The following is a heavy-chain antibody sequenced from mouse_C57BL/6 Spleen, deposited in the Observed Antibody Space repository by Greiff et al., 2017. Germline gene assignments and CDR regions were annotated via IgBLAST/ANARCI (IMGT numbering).Heavy chain of an antibody. CDR2: INPNNGGT. D-gene: IGHD1-1*01. CDR3: ARRGITTTGYFDY. CDR1: GYTFTDYN. V-gene: IGHV1-18*01. J-gene: IGHJ2*01. Sequence: VQLQQSGPELVKPGASVKIPCKASGYTFTDYNMDWVKQSHGKSLEWIGDINPNNGGTIYNQKFKGKATLTVDKSSSTAYMELRSLTSEDTAVYYCARRGITTTGYFDYWGQGTTLTVSS.